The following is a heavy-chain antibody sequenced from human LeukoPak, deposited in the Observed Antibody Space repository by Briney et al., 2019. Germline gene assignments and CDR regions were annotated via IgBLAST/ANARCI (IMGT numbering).Heavy chain of an antibody. J-gene: IGHJ6*02. Sequence: ASVKVSCKASGYTFTSYGISWVRQAPGQGLEWMGWISAYNGNTNYAQKLQGRVTMTTDTSTSTAYMELRSLRSDDTAVYYCARAGGGSLTYYYYGMDVWGQGTTVTVSS. CDR2: ISAYNGNT. CDR1: GYTFTSYG. V-gene: IGHV1-18*01. CDR3: ARAGGGSLTYYYYGMDV. D-gene: IGHD2-15*01.